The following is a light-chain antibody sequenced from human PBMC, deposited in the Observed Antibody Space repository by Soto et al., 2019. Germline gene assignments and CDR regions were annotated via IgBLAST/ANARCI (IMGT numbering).Light chain of an antibody. J-gene: IGKJ2*01. CDR2: GAS. V-gene: IGKV3-15*01. CDR3: QQYNNWHPGYT. CDR1: QSVSSN. Sequence: EIVMTQSPATLSVSPGERATLSCRASQSVSSNLAWYQQKPGQAPRLLIYGASTRATGIPARFSGSGSGTEFTLTISSLQSEDSAGYYCQQYNNWHPGYTFGQGTKLEIK.